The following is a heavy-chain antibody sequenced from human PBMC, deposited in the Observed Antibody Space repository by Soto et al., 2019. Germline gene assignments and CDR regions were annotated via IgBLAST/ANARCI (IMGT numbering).Heavy chain of an antibody. V-gene: IGHV3-30-3*02. CDR2: ISYNGSNT. J-gene: IGHJ4*02. D-gene: IGHD3-9*01. CDR3: AKPLLRYFDWLSHFDY. Sequence: QVQLVESGGGVVQPGTSLRLSCAASGYTFRSHGIHWVRQAPGKGLEWVALISYNGSNTYYADSVKGRFTISRDNSKNTVFLQMNSLRAEDTAVYYCAKPLLRYFDWLSHFDYWGQGSLVTVSS. CDR1: GYTFRSHG.